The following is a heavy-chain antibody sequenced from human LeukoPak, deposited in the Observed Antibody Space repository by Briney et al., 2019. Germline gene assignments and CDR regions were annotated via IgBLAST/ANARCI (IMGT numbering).Heavy chain of an antibody. CDR2: ISSSSSTI. CDR1: GFTFSSYS. Sequence: PGVSLRLSCAASGFTFSSYSMNWVRQAPGKGLEWVSYISSSSSTIYYADSVKGRFTISRDNAKNSLYLQMNSLRAEDTAVYYCARGGSGSSYYYGMDVWGQGTTVTVSS. CDR3: ARGGSGSSYYYGMDV. D-gene: IGHD3-10*01. V-gene: IGHV3-48*01. J-gene: IGHJ6*02.